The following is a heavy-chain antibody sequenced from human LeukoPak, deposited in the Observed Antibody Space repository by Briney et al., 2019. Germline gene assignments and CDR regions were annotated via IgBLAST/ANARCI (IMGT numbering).Heavy chain of an antibody. V-gene: IGHV3-30*02. CDR1: GFTFNNYG. D-gene: IGHD3-10*01. CDR3: AKAPYYYGSGSFYYFDQ. CDR2: IRYNGNNQ. J-gene: IGHJ4*02. Sequence: GGSLRLSCAASGFTFNNYGMHWVRQAPGKGLEWVAFIRYNGNNQYYADSVKGRFTISRDNSKNTLYLQMSSLRAEHTAVYYCAKAPYYYGSGSFYYFDQWGQGTQVTVSS.